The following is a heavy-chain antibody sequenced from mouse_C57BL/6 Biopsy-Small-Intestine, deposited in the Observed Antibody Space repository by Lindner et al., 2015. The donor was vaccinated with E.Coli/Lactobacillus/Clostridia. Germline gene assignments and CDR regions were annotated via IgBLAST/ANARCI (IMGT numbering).Heavy chain of an antibody. J-gene: IGHJ4*01. CDR3: ARDRGDDPLYYYAMDY. CDR1: GISITTGNYR. V-gene: IGHV3-5*01. Sequence: VQLQESGPGLVKPSQTVFLTCTVTGISITTGNYRWSWIRQFPGNKLEWIGYIYYSGTITYNPSLTSRTTITRDTPKNQFFLEMNSLTAEDTATYYCARDRGDDPLYYYAMDYWGHGTSVTVSS. D-gene: IGHD2-3*01. CDR2: IYYSGTI.